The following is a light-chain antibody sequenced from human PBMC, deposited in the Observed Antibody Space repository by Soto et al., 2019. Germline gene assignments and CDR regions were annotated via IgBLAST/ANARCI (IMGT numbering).Light chain of an antibody. CDR2: DAS. Sequence: EKMWTLSPATLSLSTGERATLYCRASQSVSSYLAWYQQKPGQAPRLLIYDASNRATGFPARFSGSGSGTDFSLTISSLEPEDFAVYYCQLRSNWPLPFGQGTRLEIK. V-gene: IGKV3-11*01. CDR1: QSVSSY. J-gene: IGKJ5*01. CDR3: QLRSNWPLP.